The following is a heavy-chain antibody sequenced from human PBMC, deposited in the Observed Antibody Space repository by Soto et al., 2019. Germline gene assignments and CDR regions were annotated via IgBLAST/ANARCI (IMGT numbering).Heavy chain of an antibody. CDR3: AAGDSSDTGDH. CDR2: TTAILGTR. V-gene: IGHV1-69*01. CDR1: GDTLSHYG. Sequence: QVQLVQSGAEVKKPGSSVKVSCKASGDTLSHYGVSWVRQVPGKGLEWMGGTTAILGTRDYAQKFQGRMTITADESTTTAYMELKSLTSDGTAVYYCAAGDSSDTGDHWGQGTLVSVST. J-gene: IGHJ4*02. D-gene: IGHD5-18*01.